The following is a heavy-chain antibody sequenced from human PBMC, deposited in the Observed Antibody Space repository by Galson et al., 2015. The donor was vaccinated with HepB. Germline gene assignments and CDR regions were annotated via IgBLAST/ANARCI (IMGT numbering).Heavy chain of an antibody. D-gene: IGHD4-11*01. J-gene: IGHJ6*02. V-gene: IGHV7-4-1*02. CDR3: ARDQVQYRNYYYYYGMDA. CDR1: GYTFTSYA. Sequence: SVKVSCKASGYTFTSYAMNWVRQAPGQGLEWMGWINTNTGNPTYAQGFTGRFVLSLDTSVSTAYLQISSLKAEDTAVYYCARDQVQYRNYYYYYGMDAWGQGTTVTVSS. CDR2: INTNTGNP.